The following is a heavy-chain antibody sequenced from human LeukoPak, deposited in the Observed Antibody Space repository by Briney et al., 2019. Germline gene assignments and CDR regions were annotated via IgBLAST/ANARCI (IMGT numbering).Heavy chain of an antibody. CDR3: ASRDKGYYYGMDV. CDR1: GFTVSSNY. J-gene: IGHJ6*02. CDR2: IYSGGST. Sequence: GGSLRLSCAASGFTVSSNYMSWVRQAPGKGLVWVSLIYSGGSTYYADSVQGRFTISRDNSKNTLYLQMNSPRAGDTAVYYCASRDKGYYYGMDVWGQGTTVTVSS. D-gene: IGHD5-24*01. V-gene: IGHV3-66*01.